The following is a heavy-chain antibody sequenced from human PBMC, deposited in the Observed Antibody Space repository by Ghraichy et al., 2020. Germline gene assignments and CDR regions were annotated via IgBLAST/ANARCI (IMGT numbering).Heavy chain of an antibody. Sequence: ASVKVSCKASGYTFTDYYLYWVRQAPGQGLEWMGWINPKSGGTEYAQKFQGRVTMTRDTSFSTAYMELSRLRSDDTALYHCARARGGYDSSAYFDAWGRGTLVTVSS. J-gene: IGHJ5*02. CDR3: ARARGGYDSSAYFDA. CDR1: GYTFTDYY. V-gene: IGHV1-2*02. CDR2: INPKSGGT. D-gene: IGHD3-22*01.